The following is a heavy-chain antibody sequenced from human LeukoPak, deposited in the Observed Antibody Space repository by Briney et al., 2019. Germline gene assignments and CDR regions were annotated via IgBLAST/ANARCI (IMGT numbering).Heavy chain of an antibody. V-gene: IGHV3-21*01. CDR1: GFTFSSYS. CDR2: ISSSSSYI. D-gene: IGHD6-13*01. CDR3: ARGSGATYSSSWYLDY. J-gene: IGHJ4*02. Sequence: PGGSLRLSCAASGFTFSSYSMNWVRQAPGKGLEWVSSISSSSSYIYYADSVKGRFTISRVNAKNSLYLQMNSLRAEDTAVYYCARGSGATYSSSWYLDYWGQGTLVTVSS.